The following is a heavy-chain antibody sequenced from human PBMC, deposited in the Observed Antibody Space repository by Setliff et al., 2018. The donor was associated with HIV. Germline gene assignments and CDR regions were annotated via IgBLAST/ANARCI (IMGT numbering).Heavy chain of an antibody. CDR3: ARRYGTAFDI. CDR2: IFSGGST. D-gene: IGHD2-8*01. CDR1: DGAISSWY. J-gene: IGHJ3*02. Sequence: PSETLSLTCTVSDGAISSWYWNWIRQPPGKGLEWIGNIFSGGSTQYNPSLESRVTISVDTSKNQFSLKLTSLTAADMAVYYCARRYGTAFDIWGQGTMVTVSS. V-gene: IGHV4-4*09.